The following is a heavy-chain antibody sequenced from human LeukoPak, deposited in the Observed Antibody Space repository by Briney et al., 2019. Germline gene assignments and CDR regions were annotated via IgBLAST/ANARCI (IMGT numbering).Heavy chain of an antibody. CDR2: IYSGGST. D-gene: IGHD3-10*01. CDR1: GFTVSSSY. J-gene: IGHJ4*02. V-gene: IGHV3-53*01. CDR3: ARDDIAEYSNY. Sequence: GGSLRLPCAASGFTVSSSYMSWVRQAPGKGLEWVSVIYSGGSTYYADSVKGRFTISRDNSKNTLYLRMNSLRAEDTAVYYCARDDIAEYSNYWGQGTLVTVSS.